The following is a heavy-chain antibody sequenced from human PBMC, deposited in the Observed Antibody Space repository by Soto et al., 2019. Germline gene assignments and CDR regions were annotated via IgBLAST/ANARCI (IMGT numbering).Heavy chain of an antibody. J-gene: IGHJ4*02. D-gene: IGHD6-13*01. CDR2: IIPYYNTL. CDR1: EGTFNSYA. V-gene: IGHV1-69*01. Sequence: QAQVVQSGAEVRKPGSSVKLSCKASEGTFNSYAIAWVRQAPGQGLEWMGGIIPYYNTLNYAQKFQDRVTITADDSTKTFYMELSSLRSDDTAVYFCASGASRWYPYFCDSWAKGTLVTVSS. CDR3: ASGASRWYPYFCDS.